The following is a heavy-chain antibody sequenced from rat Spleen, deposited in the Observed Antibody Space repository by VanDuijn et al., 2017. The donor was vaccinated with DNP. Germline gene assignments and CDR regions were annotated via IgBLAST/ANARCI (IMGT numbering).Heavy chain of an antibody. J-gene: IGHJ4*01. CDR2: MRYEGDNT. CDR1: GFTFSDYY. V-gene: IGHV5-20*01. CDR3: TSPVPSGHYVMDA. D-gene: IGHD4-3*01. Sequence: EVQLVESGGGLVQPGRSLKLSCAASGFTFSDYYMAWVRQVPTKGLEWVAYMRYEGDNTYHGDSVKGRFAISRDNAKNSLYLQMDSLRSEDTATYYCTSPVPSGHYVMDAWGQGTSVTVSS.